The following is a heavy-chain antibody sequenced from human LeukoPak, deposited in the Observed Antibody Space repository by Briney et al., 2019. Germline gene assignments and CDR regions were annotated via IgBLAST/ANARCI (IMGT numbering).Heavy chain of an antibody. J-gene: IGHJ3*02. CDR2: IYHSGST. V-gene: IGHV4-4*02. D-gene: IGHD6-19*01. Sequence: SETLSLTCAVSGGSISSTNWWSWVRQSPGKGLEWIGEIYHSGSTNYKPSLRSRVTISVDKSENQFSLNLSSVTAADTAVYYCVANGWYALDIWGQGTMVTVSS. CDR3: VANGWYALDI. CDR1: GGSISSTNW.